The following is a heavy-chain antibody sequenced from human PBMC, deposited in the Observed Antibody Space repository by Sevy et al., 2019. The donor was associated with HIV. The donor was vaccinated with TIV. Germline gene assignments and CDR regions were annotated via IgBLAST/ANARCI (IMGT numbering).Heavy chain of an antibody. CDR3: AAVGPVTGSGDYFDY. CDR1: GFTFLRSA. Sequence: ASVKVSCKASGFTFLRSAVQWVRQARGQGLEWIGWIVVGSGNIKYAQKFQERVAITRDMSTSTVYMELSSLRFEDTAAYYCAAVGPVTGSGDYFDYWGQGILVTVSS. V-gene: IGHV1-58*01. CDR2: IVVGSGNI. J-gene: IGHJ4*02. D-gene: IGHD6-19*01.